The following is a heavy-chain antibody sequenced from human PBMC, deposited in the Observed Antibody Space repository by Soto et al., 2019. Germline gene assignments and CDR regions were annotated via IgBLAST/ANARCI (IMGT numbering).Heavy chain of an antibody. V-gene: IGHV4-30-2*01. CDR3: AREGDCAHDVCYGNRFDP. CDR2: ISHTGKT. CDR1: GGSISSRSFS. Sequence: QLQLQESGSGLVRPSQTLSLTCAVSGGSISSRSFSWSWIRQPPGRGLEWIGYISHTGKTSYSPSLKSRVTMSVDTSKNQFSLKLTSVTVADTAVYYCAREGDCAHDVCYGNRFDPWGQGTLVSVSS. D-gene: IGHD3-16*01. J-gene: IGHJ5*02.